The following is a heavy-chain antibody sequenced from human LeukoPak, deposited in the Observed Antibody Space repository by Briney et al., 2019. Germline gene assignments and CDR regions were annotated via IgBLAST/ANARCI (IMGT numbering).Heavy chain of an antibody. J-gene: IGHJ4*02. CDR2: ISSSSSYI. Sequence: GGSLRLSCAASGFTFDDYAMHWVRQAPGKGLEWVSSISSSSSYIYYAGSVKGRFTISRDNAKNSLYLQMNSLRAEDTAVYYCARPRGNIEMATNPFDFWGQGTLVTVSS. CDR1: GFTFDDYA. V-gene: IGHV3-21*01. CDR3: ARPRGNIEMATNPFDF. D-gene: IGHD5-24*01.